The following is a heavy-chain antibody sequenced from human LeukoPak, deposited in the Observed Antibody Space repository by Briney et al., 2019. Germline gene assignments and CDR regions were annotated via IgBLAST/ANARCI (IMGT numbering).Heavy chain of an antibody. CDR3: AKDPEKLWFGELLLDY. D-gene: IGHD3-10*01. J-gene: IGHJ4*02. CDR2: ISGSGGST. CDR1: GFTFSSYA. V-gene: IGHV3-23*01. Sequence: GGSLRLSCAASGFTFSSYAMSWVRQAPGKGLEWVSAISGSGGSTYYADSVKGRFTIPRDNSKNTLYLQMNSLRAEDTAVYYCAKDPEKLWFGELLLDYWGQGTLVTVSS.